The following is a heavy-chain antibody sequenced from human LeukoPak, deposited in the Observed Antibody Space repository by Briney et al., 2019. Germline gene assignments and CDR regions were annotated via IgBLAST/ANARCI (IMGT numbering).Heavy chain of an antibody. D-gene: IGHD1-26*01. CDR3: ARDPYSGSYGNYYYYFMDV. V-gene: IGHV3-21*01. CDR2: ITSGSSYI. CDR1: GFTFSSYN. J-gene: IGHJ6*03. Sequence: GGSLRLSCAASGFTFSSYNMNWVRQAPGKGLEWVSPITSGSSYIYYADSVKGRFTISRDNAKNSLYLQMNSLRAEDTAVYYCARDPYSGSYGNYYYYFMDVWGKGTTVTISS.